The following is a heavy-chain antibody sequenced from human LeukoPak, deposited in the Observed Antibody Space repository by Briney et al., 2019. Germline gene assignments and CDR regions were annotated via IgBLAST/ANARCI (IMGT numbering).Heavy chain of an antibody. V-gene: IGHV3-30*02. CDR3: AKQANYYGSGSYSYIDY. J-gene: IGHJ4*02. CDR1: GFTFSNYG. D-gene: IGHD3-10*01. Sequence: PGGSLRLSCGASGFTFSNYGMLWVRQSPGKGLEWVAFIRYDGNNKLYADSMKGRFTISRDNSKNTLYLQMNSLRAEDTAVYYCAKQANYYGSGSYSYIDYWGQGTLVTVSS. CDR2: IRYDGNNK.